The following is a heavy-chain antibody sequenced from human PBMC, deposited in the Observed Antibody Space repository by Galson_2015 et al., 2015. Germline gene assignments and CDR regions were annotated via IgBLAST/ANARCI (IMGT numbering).Heavy chain of an antibody. CDR1: GFTFNDYS. CDR2: RQYDGSDK. V-gene: IGHV3-7*01. Sequence: SLRLSCEASGFTFNDYSMNWVRQAPGKGLEWVANRQYDGSDKYYVDSVKGRCTISRDNPKNSLFLQMNSLRTEETAVYYCAIDQRGFASSSVPWCQGTLVTVSS. CDR3: AIDQRGFASSSVP. D-gene: IGHD6-13*01. J-gene: IGHJ5*02.